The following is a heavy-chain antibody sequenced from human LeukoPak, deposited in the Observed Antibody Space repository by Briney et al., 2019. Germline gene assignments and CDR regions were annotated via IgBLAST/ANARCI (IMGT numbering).Heavy chain of an antibody. CDR3: ARTPGLYYYYYMDV. CDR1: GGSISSYY. D-gene: IGHD3-10*01. J-gene: IGHJ6*03. Sequence: SETLSLTCTVSGGSISSYYWSWIRQPPGKGLEWIGYIYYSGSTNYNPSLKSRVTISVDTSKNQLSLKLSSVTAADTAVYYCARTPGLYYYYYMDVWGKGTTVTVSS. V-gene: IGHV4-59*01. CDR2: IYYSGST.